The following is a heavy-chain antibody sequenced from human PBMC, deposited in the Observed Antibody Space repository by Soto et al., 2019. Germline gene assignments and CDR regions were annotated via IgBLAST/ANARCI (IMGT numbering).Heavy chain of an antibody. Sequence: PGGSLRLSCAASGFTFSSYAMHWVRQAPGKGLEWVAVISYDGSNKYYADSVKGRFTISRDNSKNTLYRQMNSLRAEDTAVYYCASEPEDIVVVPAAPLWGQGTLVTVSS. D-gene: IGHD2-2*01. V-gene: IGHV3-30-3*01. CDR3: ASEPEDIVVVPAAPL. CDR2: ISYDGSNK. CDR1: GFTFSSYA. J-gene: IGHJ4*02.